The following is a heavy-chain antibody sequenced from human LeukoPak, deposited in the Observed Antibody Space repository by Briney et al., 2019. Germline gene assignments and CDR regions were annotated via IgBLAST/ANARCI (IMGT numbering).Heavy chain of an antibody. Sequence: GESLKIPCKGSGYSFTSYWISWVRQMPGKGLEWMGRIDPSDSYSNYSPSFQGHVSISADKSISTAYLQWSSLKASDTAMYYCARHPEQSSGYWGQGTLVTVSS. V-gene: IGHV5-10-1*01. CDR1: GYSFTSYW. CDR3: ARHPEQSSGY. J-gene: IGHJ4*02. D-gene: IGHD6-19*01. CDR2: IDPSDSYS.